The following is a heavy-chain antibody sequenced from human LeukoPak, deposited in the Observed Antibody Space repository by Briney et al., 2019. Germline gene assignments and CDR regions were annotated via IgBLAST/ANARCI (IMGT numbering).Heavy chain of an antibody. CDR1: GFTLSSYG. CDR2: IRYDGSNK. CDR3: ARAWGGFHRIDY. D-gene: IGHD7-27*01. V-gene: IGHV3-30*02. J-gene: IGHJ4*02. Sequence: GGSLRLSCAASGFTLSSYGMNWVRQAPGKGLEWVAFIRYDGSNKYYADSVKGRFTISRDNAKNSLYLQMNSLRAEDTAVYYCARAWGGFHRIDYWGQGTLVTVSS.